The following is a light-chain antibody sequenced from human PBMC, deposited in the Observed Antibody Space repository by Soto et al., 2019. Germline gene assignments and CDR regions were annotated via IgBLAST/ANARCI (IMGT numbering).Light chain of an antibody. CDR1: QSVASN. CDR3: QQYHNWPPQHT. V-gene: IGKV3-15*01. Sequence: EIVMTQSPASLSVSPGDGATLSCRASQSVASNVAWYQQKPGQGPRLLIHGASTRAVGVPARFSGSGSGTDFTLTISSLQSEDFAVDYCQQYHNWPPQHTLGQGTKLQIK. J-gene: IGKJ2*01. CDR2: GAS.